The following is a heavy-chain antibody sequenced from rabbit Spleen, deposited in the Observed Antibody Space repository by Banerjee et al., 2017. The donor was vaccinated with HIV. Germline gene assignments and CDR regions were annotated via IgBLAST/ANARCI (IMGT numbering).Heavy chain of an antibody. Sequence: QLEESGGGLVKPEGSLKLSCTASGFTLSSYYMNWVRQAPGKGLEWIGYIDPVFGITYYANWVNGRFSISRENAQNTVFLQMTSLTAADTATYFCARDGAGGSYFALWGQGPLVTVS. CDR3: ARDGAGGSYFAL. V-gene: IGHV1S7*01. D-gene: IGHD8-1*01. CDR2: IDPVFGIT. CDR1: GFTLSSYY. J-gene: IGHJ3*01.